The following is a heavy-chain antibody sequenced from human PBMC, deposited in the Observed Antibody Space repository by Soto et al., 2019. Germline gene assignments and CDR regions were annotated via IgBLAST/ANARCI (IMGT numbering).Heavy chain of an antibody. CDR1: GGSFSNYY. CDR3: ARCQYHGSAGFYTNRYFYGVDV. CDR2: VNDSGST. J-gene: IGHJ6*02. D-gene: IGHD3-22*01. V-gene: IGHV4-34*01. Sequence: SETLSLTXALSGGSFSNYYWTWIRQPPGAGLEWIGEVNDSGSTSYSPALKSRVTISVDSSKNQFSLILTSVTAADRAVYFCARCQYHGSAGFYTNRYFYGVDVWGQGTTVTVSS.